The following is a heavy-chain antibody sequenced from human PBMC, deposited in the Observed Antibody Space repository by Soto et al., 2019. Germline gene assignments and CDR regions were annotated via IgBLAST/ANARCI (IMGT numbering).Heavy chain of an antibody. CDR1: GGTFSSYG. V-gene: IGHV1-69*13. D-gene: IGHD6-6*01. Sequence: SVKGSCKAAGGTFSSYGISWVLQAPGQGLEWMGGIIPIFGTANYAQKFQGRVTITADDSTSTAYMELSSLRSEATAVYYCSRWYRRSYYCATAFWGQGSKLTVTS. J-gene: IGHJ6*02. CDR3: SRWYRRSYYCATAF. CDR2: IIPIFGTA.